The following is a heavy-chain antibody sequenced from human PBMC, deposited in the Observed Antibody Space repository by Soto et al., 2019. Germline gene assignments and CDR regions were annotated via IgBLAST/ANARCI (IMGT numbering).Heavy chain of an antibody. J-gene: IGHJ3*02. CDR3: ARGDDSSGYPSAFDI. CDR1: GFTFSSYS. V-gene: IGHV3-21*01. D-gene: IGHD3-22*01. Sequence: EVQLVESGGGLVKPGGSLRLSCAASGFTFSSYSMNWVRQAPGKGLEWVSSISSSSSYIYYADSVKGRFTISRDNAKNSLYLQMNSLRAEDTAVYYCARGDDSSGYPSAFDIWGQGTMVTVSS. CDR2: ISSSSSYI.